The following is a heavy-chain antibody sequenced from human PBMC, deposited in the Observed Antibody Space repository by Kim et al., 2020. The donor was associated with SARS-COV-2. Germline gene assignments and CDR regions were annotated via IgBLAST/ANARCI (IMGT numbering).Heavy chain of an antibody. CDR2: ISSDGSDK. J-gene: IGHJ6*02. V-gene: IGHV3-30*18. Sequence: SLRLSCSAAGFTFNHYGIHWVRQAPGKGLEWVAVISSDGSDKYHAESVQGRFTISRDNSKNTLYLQMNTLRPEDTAVYYCAKGGWGSYYYYGMDDWGQ. CDR3: AKGGWGSYYYYGMDD. D-gene: IGHD3-10*01. CDR1: GFTFNHYG.